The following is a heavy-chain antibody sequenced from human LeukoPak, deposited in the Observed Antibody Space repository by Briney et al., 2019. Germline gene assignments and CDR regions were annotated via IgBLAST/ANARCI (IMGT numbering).Heavy chain of an antibody. D-gene: IGHD3-10*01. CDR2: IIPIFGTA. CDR3: ASSSQQRKYYSGSGSPSDYYYYYMDV. CDR1: GGTFSSYA. J-gene: IGHJ6*03. V-gene: IGHV1-69*01. Sequence: SVKVSCKASGGTFSSYAISWVRQAPGQGLEWMGGIIPIFGTANYAQKFQGRVTITADESTSTAYMELSSLRSEDTAVYYCASSSQQRKYYSGSGSPSDYYYYYMDVWGKGTTVTVSS.